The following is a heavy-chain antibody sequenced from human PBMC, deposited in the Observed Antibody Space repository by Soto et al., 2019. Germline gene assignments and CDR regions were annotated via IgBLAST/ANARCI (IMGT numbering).Heavy chain of an antibody. V-gene: IGHV1-69*02. Sequence: QVQLVQSGADVKKPGSSVKVSCKASGATFSSSTFTWVRQAPGQGLEWMGRIIPMFGIMNSAQKFQGRLGITADESTNTVFMDMSSLRSDDTAIYYCATGALTFGGVLNAWGQGTLVTVSS. CDR1: GATFSSST. D-gene: IGHD3-16*01. J-gene: IGHJ4*02. CDR2: IIPMFGIM. CDR3: ATGALTFGGVLNA.